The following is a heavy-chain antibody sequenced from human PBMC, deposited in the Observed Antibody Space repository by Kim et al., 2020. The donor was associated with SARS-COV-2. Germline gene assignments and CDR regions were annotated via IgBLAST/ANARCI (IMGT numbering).Heavy chain of an antibody. V-gene: IGHV3-33*01. J-gene: IGHJ6*02. CDR2: IWYDGSSQ. Sequence: GGSLRLSCAASGFTFSSYGMHWVRQDPGKGLEGVAGIWYDGSSQYYADSVKGRFTISRDNSKNTLYLQMNSLRAEDTAVYYCARSMSAYYYYYGLDVWCQRATVTVSS. D-gene: IGHD3-10*02. CDR1: GFTFSSYG. CDR3: ARSMSAYYYYYGLDV.